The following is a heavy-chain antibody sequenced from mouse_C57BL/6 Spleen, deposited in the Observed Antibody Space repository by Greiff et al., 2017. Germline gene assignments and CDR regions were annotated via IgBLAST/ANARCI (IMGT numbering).Heavy chain of an antibody. Sequence: EVQLQESGAELVKPGASVKLSCTASGFNIKDYYMHWVKQRTEQGLEWIGRIDPEDGETKYAPKFQGKDTITADTSSNTAYLQLSSLTSEDTAVYYGARDGYDYDPLFAYWGQGTLVTVSA. CDR1: GFNIKDYY. J-gene: IGHJ3*01. D-gene: IGHD2-4*01. CDR2: IDPEDGET. V-gene: IGHV14-2*01. CDR3: ARDGYDYDPLFAY.